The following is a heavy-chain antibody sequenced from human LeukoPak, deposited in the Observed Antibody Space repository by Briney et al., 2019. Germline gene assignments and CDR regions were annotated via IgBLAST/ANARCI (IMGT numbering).Heavy chain of an antibody. Sequence: GGSLRLSCAASGFTFSNYNMNWVRQVPGKGLAWLSRIDRDGLREDYADSVRGRFTISRHNAKSTTYLQMNSLRAEDTAVYYCGTSRWSGVVDSWGQGTLVTASS. D-gene: IGHD3-3*01. V-gene: IGHV3-74*01. CDR2: IDRDGLRE. J-gene: IGHJ5*01. CDR1: GFTFSNYN. CDR3: GTSRWSGVVDS.